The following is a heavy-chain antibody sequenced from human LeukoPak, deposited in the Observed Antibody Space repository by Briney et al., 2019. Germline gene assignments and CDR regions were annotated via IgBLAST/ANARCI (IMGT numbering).Heavy chain of an antibody. J-gene: IGHJ5*02. V-gene: IGHV4-61*05. CDR3: ARARAVAAWFDP. D-gene: IGHD6-19*01. CDR1: GGSISSSSYY. Sequence: SETLSLTCTVSGGSISSSSYYWGWIRQPPGKGLEWIGYIYYSGSTNYNPSLKSRVTISVDTSKNQFSLKLSSVTAADTAVYYCARARAVAAWFDPWGQGTLVTVSS. CDR2: IYYSGST.